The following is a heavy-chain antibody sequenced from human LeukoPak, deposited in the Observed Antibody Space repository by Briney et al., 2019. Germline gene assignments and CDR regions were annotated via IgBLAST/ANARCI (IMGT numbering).Heavy chain of an antibody. V-gene: IGHV4-39*02. Sequence: SETLSLTCTVSGGSISSSSAYWGWIRQPPGKGLEWIGSIYYSKNTYYNPSLKSRVTLSADTSKNQFSLTLGSVSATDTAVYYCARGSPTGLGDHDAFDIWGQGTMVTVSS. CDR3: ARGSPTGLGDHDAFDI. CDR1: GGSISSSSAY. CDR2: IYYSKNT. J-gene: IGHJ3*02. D-gene: IGHD3-16*01.